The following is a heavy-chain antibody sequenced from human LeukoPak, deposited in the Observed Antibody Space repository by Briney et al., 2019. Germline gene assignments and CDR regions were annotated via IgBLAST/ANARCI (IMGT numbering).Heavy chain of an antibody. Sequence: GGSLRLSCSLSGFTLSSYWMSWVRQAPGKGLEWVANVKQDGIEKYYVDSVNGRFTISRDNTKNSLYLQMNSLGVEDTAVYYCVRDISTGWAFDVWGQGTVVTVSS. V-gene: IGHV3-7*04. CDR2: VKQDGIEK. J-gene: IGHJ3*01. CDR1: GFTLSSYW. CDR3: VRDISTGWAFDV. D-gene: IGHD6-19*01.